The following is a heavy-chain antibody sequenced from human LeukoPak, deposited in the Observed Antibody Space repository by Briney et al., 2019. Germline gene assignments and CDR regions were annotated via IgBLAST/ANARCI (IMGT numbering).Heavy chain of an antibody. CDR3: ARDLEGYDFWSGYYDP. D-gene: IGHD3-3*01. V-gene: IGHV1-2*02. CDR1: GYTFTGYY. Sequence: ASVKVPCKASGYTFTGYYMHWVRQAPGQGLEWMGWINPNSGGTNYAQKFQGRVTMTRDTSISTAYMELSRLRSDDTAVYYCARDLEGYDFWSGYYDPWGQGTLVTVSS. J-gene: IGHJ5*02. CDR2: INPNSGGT.